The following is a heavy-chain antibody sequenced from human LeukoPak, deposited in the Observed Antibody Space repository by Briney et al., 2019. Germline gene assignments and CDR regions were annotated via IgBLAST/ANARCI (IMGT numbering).Heavy chain of an antibody. D-gene: IGHD2-15*01. J-gene: IGHJ5*02. CDR1: GGSISSYY. CDR3: AREFVGYCSGGSCYPAYNWFDP. CDR2: IYTSGST. V-gene: IGHV4-4*07. Sequence: PSETLSLTCTVSGGSISSYYRSWIRQPAGKGLEWIGRIYTSGSTNYNPSLKSRVTMSVDTSKNQFSLKLSSVTAADTAVYYCAREFVGYCSGGSCYPAYNWFDPWGQGTLVTVSS.